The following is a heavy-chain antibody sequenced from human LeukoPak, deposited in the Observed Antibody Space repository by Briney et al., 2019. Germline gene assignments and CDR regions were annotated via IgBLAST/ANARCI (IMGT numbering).Heavy chain of an antibody. Sequence: SETLSLTCTVSGGSISSGSYYWSWIRQPAGKGLEWIGRIYTSGSTNYNPSLKSRVTIPVDTSKNQFSLKLSSVTAADTAVYYCARHSGPTLRIAARLNYMDVWGKGTTVTVSS. J-gene: IGHJ6*03. D-gene: IGHD6-6*01. V-gene: IGHV4-61*02. CDR3: ARHSGPTLRIAARLNYMDV. CDR2: IYTSGST. CDR1: GGSISSGSYY.